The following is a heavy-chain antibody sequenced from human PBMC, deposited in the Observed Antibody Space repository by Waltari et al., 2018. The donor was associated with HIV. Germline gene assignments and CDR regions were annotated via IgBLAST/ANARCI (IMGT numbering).Heavy chain of an antibody. CDR1: GFTFSRYW. CDR2: IKQDGSEK. J-gene: IGHJ2*01. CDR3: ARDRLDL. V-gene: IGHV3-7*04. Sequence: EVQLVESGGGLVQPGGSLRLSCAASGFTFSRYWMSWVRQAPGKGLEWVANIKQDGSEKYYVDSVKGRFTISRDNAKNSLYLQMNSLRAEDTAVYYCARDRLDLWGRGTLVTVSS.